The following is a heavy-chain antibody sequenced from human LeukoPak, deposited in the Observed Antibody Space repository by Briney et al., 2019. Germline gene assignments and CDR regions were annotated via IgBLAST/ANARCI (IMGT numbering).Heavy chain of an antibody. D-gene: IGHD4-17*01. CDR1: GFTFSSYG. CDR3: ANEGDGDYGYYFDY. J-gene: IGHJ4*02. CDR2: ISGSGGST. V-gene: IGHV3-23*01. Sequence: QPGGSLRLSCAASGFTFSSYGMHWVRQAPGKGLEWVSAISGSGGSTYYADSVKGRFTISRDNSKNTLYLQMNSLRAEDTAVYYCANEGDGDYGYYFDYWGQGTLVTVSS.